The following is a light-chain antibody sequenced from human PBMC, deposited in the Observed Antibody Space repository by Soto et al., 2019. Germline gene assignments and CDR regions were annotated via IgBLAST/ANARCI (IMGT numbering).Light chain of an antibody. CDR1: SGHSSYA. Sequence: QAVLTQSPSASASLGASVKFTCTRSSGHSSYAIAWHQQQPEKGPRYLMKLNSDGSHSKGGGIPDRFSGSSSGAERYLTISSLQSEDEDDYYCQTWGSGIRVVFGGGTKLTVL. CDR2: LNSDGSH. J-gene: IGLJ2*01. CDR3: QTWGSGIRVV. V-gene: IGLV4-69*01.